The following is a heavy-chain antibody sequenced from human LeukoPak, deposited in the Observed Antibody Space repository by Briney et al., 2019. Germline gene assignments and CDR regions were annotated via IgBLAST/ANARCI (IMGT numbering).Heavy chain of an antibody. D-gene: IGHD3-3*01. Sequence: SETLSLTCTVSGGSISSSSYYWGWIRQPPGKGLEWIGSIYYSGSTYYNPSLKSRVTISVDTSKNQFSLKLSSVTAADTAVYYCARGPASRVYYFGSGYYNPLYYYYMDVWGKGTTVTVSS. CDR2: IYYSGST. CDR1: GGSISSSSYY. V-gene: IGHV4-39*07. CDR3: ARGPASRVYYFGSGYYNPLYYYYMDV. J-gene: IGHJ6*03.